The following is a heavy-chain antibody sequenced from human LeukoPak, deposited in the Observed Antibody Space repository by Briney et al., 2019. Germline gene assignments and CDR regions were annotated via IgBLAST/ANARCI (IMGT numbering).Heavy chain of an antibody. D-gene: IGHD6-13*01. CDR3: ARGRRFGYSSIGRPFDY. J-gene: IGHJ4*02. Sequence: KPSETLSLTCAVYGGSLSGSYWSWIRQPPGKGLEWIGYIYYSGSTNYNPSLKSRVTISVDTSKNQFSLKLSSVTAADTAVYYCARGRRFGYSSIGRPFDYWGQGTLVTVFS. CDR1: GGSLSGSY. V-gene: IGHV4-59*01. CDR2: IYYSGST.